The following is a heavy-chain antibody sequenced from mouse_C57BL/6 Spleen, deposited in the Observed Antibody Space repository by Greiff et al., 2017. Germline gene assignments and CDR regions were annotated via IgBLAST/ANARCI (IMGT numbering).Heavy chain of an antibody. CDR1: GFTFSSYG. CDR2: ISSGGSYT. CDR3: ARHYDSHYYAMDY. D-gene: IGHD2-4*01. Sequence: EVQLVESGGDLVKPGGSLKLSCAASGFTFSSYGMSWVRQTPDKRLAWVATISSGGSYTYYPDSVKGRFTISRDNAKNTLYLQMSSLKSEDTAMYYCARHYDSHYYAMDYWGQGTSVTVSS. J-gene: IGHJ4*01. V-gene: IGHV5-6*01.